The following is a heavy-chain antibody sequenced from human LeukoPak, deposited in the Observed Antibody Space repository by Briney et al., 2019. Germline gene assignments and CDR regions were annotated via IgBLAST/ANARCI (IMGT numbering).Heavy chain of an antibody. D-gene: IGHD2-15*01. CDR1: GFTFSSYS. CDR3: ARDAGYCSGGSCSDYGMDV. CDR2: ISSSSSYI. V-gene: IGHV3-21*01. Sequence: GGSLRLSCAASGFTFSSYSMNWVRQAPGKGLEWVSSISSSSSYIYYADSVKGRFTISRDNAKNSLYLQMNSLRAEDTAVDYCARDAGYCSGGSCSDYGMDVWGQGTTVTVSS. J-gene: IGHJ6*02.